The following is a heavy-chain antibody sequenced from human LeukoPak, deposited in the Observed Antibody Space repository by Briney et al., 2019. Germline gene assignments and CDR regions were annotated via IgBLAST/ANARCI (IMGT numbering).Heavy chain of an antibody. CDR1: GTSITRTY. Sequence: PSETLSLTCTVSGTSITRTYWSWIRQPPGRGLESVGYVYDTGDTNYNPSFKSRVTMSLDTSKNQFSLTLTSVTAADTAIYYCARRATSGNYQMLHFDSWGQGILVTVSS. CDR2: VYDTGDT. J-gene: IGHJ4*01. V-gene: IGHV4-59*08. CDR3: ARRATSGNYQMLHFDS. D-gene: IGHD1-7*01.